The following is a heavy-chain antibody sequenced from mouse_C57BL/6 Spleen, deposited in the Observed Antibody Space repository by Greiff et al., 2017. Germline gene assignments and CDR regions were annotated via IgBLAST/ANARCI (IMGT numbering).Heavy chain of an antibody. D-gene: IGHD1-1*01. V-gene: IGHV1-62-2*01. J-gene: IGHJ2*01. CDR3: ARHEGYGIAFDY. Sequence: VKLMESGAELVKPGASVKLSCKASGYTFTEYTIHWVKQRSGQGLEWIGWFYPGSGSIKYNEKFKDKATLTADKSSSTVYMELSSLTSEDSAVYFCARHEGYGIAFDYWGQGTTLTVSS. CDR1: GYTFTEYT. CDR2: FYPGSGSI.